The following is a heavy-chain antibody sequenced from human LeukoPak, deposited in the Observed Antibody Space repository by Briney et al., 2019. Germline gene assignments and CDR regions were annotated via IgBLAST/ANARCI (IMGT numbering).Heavy chain of an antibody. CDR3: ARLPPSPDAFDI. CDR1: GGSISSYY. Sequence: KSSETLSLTCTASGGSISSYYWSWIRQPPGKGLEWIGYIYYSGSTNYNPSLKSRVTISVDTSKNQFSLKLSSVTAADTAVYYCARLPPSPDAFDIWGQGTMVTVSS. V-gene: IGHV4-59*01. J-gene: IGHJ3*02. CDR2: IYYSGST.